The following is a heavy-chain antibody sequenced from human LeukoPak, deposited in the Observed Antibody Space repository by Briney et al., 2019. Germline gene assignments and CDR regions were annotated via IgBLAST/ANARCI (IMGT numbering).Heavy chain of an antibody. J-gene: IGHJ4*02. CDR1: GFTFSSYS. Sequence: GGSLRLSCAASGFTFSSYSMNWVRQAPGKGLEWVSYISSSSSTIYYADSVKGRFTISRDNSKNTLYLQMNSLRAEDTAVYYCAKDGSRNHDYDDYWGQGTLVTVSS. CDR3: AKDGSRNHDYDDY. CDR2: ISSSSSTI. D-gene: IGHD2-2*01. V-gene: IGHV3-48*01.